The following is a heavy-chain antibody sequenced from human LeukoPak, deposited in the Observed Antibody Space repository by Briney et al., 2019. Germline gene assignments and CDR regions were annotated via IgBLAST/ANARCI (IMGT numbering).Heavy chain of an antibody. J-gene: IGHJ6*04. CDR3: ASPLSITMVRGVKGYYGMDV. V-gene: IGHV3-7*03. CDR2: IKQDGSEK. D-gene: IGHD3-10*01. CDR1: GFTFSSYW. Sequence: GGSLRLSCAASGFTFSSYWMSWVRQAPGKGLEWVANIKQDGSEKYYVDSVKGRFTISRDNAKNSLYLQMNSLRAEDTAVYYCASPLSITMVRGVKGYYGMDVWGKGTTVTVSS.